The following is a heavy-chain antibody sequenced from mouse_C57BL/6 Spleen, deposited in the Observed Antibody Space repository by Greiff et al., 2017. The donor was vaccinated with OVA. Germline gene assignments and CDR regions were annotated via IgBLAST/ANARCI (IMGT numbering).Heavy chain of an antibody. J-gene: IGHJ4*01. V-gene: IGHV1-74*01. Sequence: QVQLKQPGAELVKPGASVKVSCKASGYTFTSYWMHWVKQRPGQGLEWIGRIHPSDSDTNYNQKFKGKATLTVDKSSSTAYMQLSSLTSEDSAVYYCAIGYGNNYAMDYWGQGTSVTVSS. CDR2: IHPSDSDT. D-gene: IGHD2-1*01. CDR1: GYTFTSYW. CDR3: AIGYGNNYAMDY.